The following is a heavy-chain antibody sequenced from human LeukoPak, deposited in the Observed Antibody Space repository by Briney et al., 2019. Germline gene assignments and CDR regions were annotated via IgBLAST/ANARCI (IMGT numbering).Heavy chain of an antibody. CDR3: ARDPKYYYDSSGYTN. V-gene: IGHV1-69*13. CDR1: GGTFSSYA. CDR2: IIPIFGTA. Sequence: RASVKVSCKASGGTFSSYAISWVRQAPGQGLEWMGGIIPIFGTANYAQKFQGRVTITADESTSTAYMELSSLRSEDTAVYYCARDPKYYYDSSGYTNWGQGTLVTVSS. D-gene: IGHD3-22*01. J-gene: IGHJ4*02.